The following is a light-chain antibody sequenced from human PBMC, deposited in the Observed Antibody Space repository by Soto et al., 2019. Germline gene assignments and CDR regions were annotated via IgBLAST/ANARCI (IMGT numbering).Light chain of an antibody. CDR1: QSVSNTY. V-gene: IGKV3-20*01. CDR3: QQYGTSPPVYA. CDR2: HAS. J-gene: IGKJ2*01. Sequence: EIVLTQSPGTLSLSPGERATLSCRTSQSVSNTYLAWYQQKPGQAPSLLIYHASSRATGIPDRFSGSGSGTDFNLTISRLEPEDFAVYYCQQYGTSPPVYAFGRGTKLEI.